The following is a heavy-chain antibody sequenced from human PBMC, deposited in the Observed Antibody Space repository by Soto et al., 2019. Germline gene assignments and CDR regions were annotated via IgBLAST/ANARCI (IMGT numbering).Heavy chain of an antibody. CDR1: GYSLTTSW. D-gene: IGHD2-2*02. CDR2: IHPGDSDT. J-gene: IGHJ4*02. CDR3: AGVAIDDYGWPGFDS. Sequence: PGDSLEIYCKGSGYSLTTSWIDWVRQRPGKGLEYMGIIHPGDSDTRYSPSFKDLVTISADKSITTAYRQWSSLKALDTAMYYCAGVAIDDYGWPGFDSWGQGTQVTVSS. V-gene: IGHV5-51*01.